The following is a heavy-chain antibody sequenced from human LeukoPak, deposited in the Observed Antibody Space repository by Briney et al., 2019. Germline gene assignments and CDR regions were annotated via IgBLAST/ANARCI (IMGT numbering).Heavy chain of an antibody. CDR3: ARGSLTVAGYFDH. Sequence: SETLSPTRTVSGGPIRSYHWSWIPQPAGKGLEWIGRIYTSGSTNYNPSLKSRVTMSVDTSKNQFSLKLSSVTAADTAVYYCARGSLTVAGYFDHWGQGTLVTVSS. CDR2: IYTSGST. CDR1: GGPIRSYH. J-gene: IGHJ4*02. D-gene: IGHD6-19*01. V-gene: IGHV4-4*07.